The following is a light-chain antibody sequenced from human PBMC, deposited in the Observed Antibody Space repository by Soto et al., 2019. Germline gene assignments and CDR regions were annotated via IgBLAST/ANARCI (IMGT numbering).Light chain of an antibody. Sequence: QSALTQPPSASGSRGQSVTISCTGTSSDVGGYNDYVSWYQQHPGKAPKLMIYEVSKRPSGVPDRFSGSKSGNTASLTVSGLQADDEADYYCSSYAGSDNFVFGTGTKVTVL. CDR1: SSDVGGYNDY. CDR3: SSYAGSDNFV. CDR2: EVS. J-gene: IGLJ1*01. V-gene: IGLV2-8*01.